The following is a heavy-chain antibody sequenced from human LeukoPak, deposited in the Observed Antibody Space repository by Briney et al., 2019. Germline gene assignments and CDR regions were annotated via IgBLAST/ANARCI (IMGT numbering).Heavy chain of an antibody. Sequence: EASVKVSCKASGYTFTDYYMHWVRLAPGQGFEWMGWINPNDGDTNYAQKFQGRVTMTRDTSISTAHMEVSRLRSDDTAVYYCARANFLYCSSSTCLFDYWGQGTLVTVSS. CDR1: GYTFTDYY. J-gene: IGHJ4*02. CDR2: INPNDGDT. V-gene: IGHV1-2*02. D-gene: IGHD2-2*01. CDR3: ARANFLYCSSSTCLFDY.